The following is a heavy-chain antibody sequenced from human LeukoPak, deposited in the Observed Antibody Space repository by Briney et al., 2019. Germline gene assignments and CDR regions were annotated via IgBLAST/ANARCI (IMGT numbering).Heavy chain of an antibody. CDR2: IIPIFGTA. J-gene: IGHJ4*02. CDR1: GGTFSSYA. D-gene: IGHD3-3*01. Sequence: SVKVSCKXSGGTFSSYAISWVRQAHGQGLEWMGRIIPIFGTANYSQKFQGRVTITTDESTSTAYIELSSLRSEDTAVYYCARDSTHYDFWSGYFHWGQGTLVTVSS. CDR3: ARDSTHYDFWSGYFH. V-gene: IGHV1-69*05.